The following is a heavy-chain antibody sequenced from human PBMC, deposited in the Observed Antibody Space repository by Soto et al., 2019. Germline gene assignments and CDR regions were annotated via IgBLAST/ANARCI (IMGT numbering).Heavy chain of an antibody. V-gene: IGHV4-59*01. CDR2: IYYSGST. J-gene: IGHJ6*02. Sequence: SETLSLTCTVSGGSISSYYWSWIRQPPGKGLEWIGYIYYSGSTNYNPSLKSRVTVSVDTSKNQFSLKLSSVTAADTAVYYCARDYRGDFWSGYRANYGMDVWGQGTTVTVSS. CDR1: GGSISSYY. D-gene: IGHD3-3*01. CDR3: ARDYRGDFWSGYRANYGMDV.